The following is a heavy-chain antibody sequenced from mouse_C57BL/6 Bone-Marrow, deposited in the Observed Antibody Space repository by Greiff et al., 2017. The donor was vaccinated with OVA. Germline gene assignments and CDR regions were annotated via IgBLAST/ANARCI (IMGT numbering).Heavy chain of an antibody. CDR3: ARHEEGYYYEAWFAY. CDR1: GYTFTEYT. Sequence: VKLMESGAELVKPGASVKLSCRASGYTFTEYTIHWVKQRSGQGLEWIGWFYTGSGSIKYNEKFKDKATLTADKASSAVYMELSRLTSEDSAVYFCARHEEGYYYEAWFAYWGQGTLVTVSA. J-gene: IGHJ3*01. CDR2: FYTGSGSI. D-gene: IGHD1-1*01. V-gene: IGHV1-62-2*01.